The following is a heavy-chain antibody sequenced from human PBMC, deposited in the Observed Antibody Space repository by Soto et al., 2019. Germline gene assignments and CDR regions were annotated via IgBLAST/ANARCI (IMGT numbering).Heavy chain of an antibody. V-gene: IGHV3-30*18. D-gene: IGHD3-10*01. CDR2: ISNDGSNE. CDR3: AKGEVRGIIPSYFDY. CDR1: GFTFRWFG. J-gene: IGHJ4*02. Sequence: SCAGSGFTFRWFGMNWFHQSPGKGLEWVARISNDGSNEYYVDSVKGRFTISRDNSKNTLYLQMDSLRAEDTAVYYCAKGEVRGIIPSYFDYWGLGTLVTRLL.